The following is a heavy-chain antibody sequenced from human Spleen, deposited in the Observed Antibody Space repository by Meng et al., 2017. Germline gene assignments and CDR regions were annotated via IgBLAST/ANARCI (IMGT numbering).Heavy chain of an antibody. V-gene: IGHV1-18*01. CDR3: ARDDYGDPLGS. J-gene: IGHJ5*02. CDR1: GYTFISYG. Sequence: QVQLVQSGAEVKKPGASLKVVCKSSGYTFISYGISWVRQAPGQGLEWMGWISAYNGNTYYAEKVQDRLTMTTDTSTSTAYMELRSLRSDDTAVYYCARDDYGDPLGSWGQGTLVTVSS. D-gene: IGHD4/OR15-4a*01. CDR2: ISAYNGNT.